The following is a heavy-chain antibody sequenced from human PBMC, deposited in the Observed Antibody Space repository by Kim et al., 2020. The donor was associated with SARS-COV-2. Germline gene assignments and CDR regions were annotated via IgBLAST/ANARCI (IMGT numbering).Heavy chain of an antibody. CDR1: GFTFSNYA. Sequence: GGSLRLSCSASGFTFSNYAMSWVRQAPGKGLEWVSTINGDASGIYYADSVKGRFTISRDNSKNTLILQMNNLRAEDTALYYCAYASGWYEFDYWGQGTPV. D-gene: IGHD6-19*01. CDR3: AYASGWYEFDY. CDR2: INGDASGI. J-gene: IGHJ4*02. V-gene: IGHV3-23*01.